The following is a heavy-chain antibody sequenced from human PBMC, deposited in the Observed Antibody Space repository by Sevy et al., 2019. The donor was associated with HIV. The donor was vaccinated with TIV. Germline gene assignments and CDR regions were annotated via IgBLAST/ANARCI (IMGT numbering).Heavy chain of an antibody. D-gene: IGHD2-15*01. CDR2: ISAFGETT. J-gene: IGHJ5*02. Sequence: GGSLRLSCAGSGFTFTNYEMNWVRQVPGKGPEWIAYISAFGETTYYADSVKGRFTISRDNAKNSLYVQMYGLRAEDTAIYYCARGFVEAATVRGVIDWFDPWGQGTLVTVSS. CDR1: GFTFTNYE. V-gene: IGHV3-48*03. CDR3: ARGFVEAATVRGVIDWFDP.